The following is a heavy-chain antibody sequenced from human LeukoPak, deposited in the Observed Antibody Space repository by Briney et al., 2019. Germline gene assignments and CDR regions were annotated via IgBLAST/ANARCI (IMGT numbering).Heavy chain of an antibody. V-gene: IGHV1-69*05. Sequence: SVKVSCKASGGTFSSYAISWVRQAPGQGLEWMGRIIPIFGTANYAQKFQGRVTITTDESTSTAYMELSSLRSEDTAVYYCAREPTLLDFWSGPDSYYYYMDVWGKGTTVTVSS. CDR1: GGTFSSYA. J-gene: IGHJ6*03. CDR3: AREPTLLDFWSGPDSYYYYMDV. CDR2: IIPIFGTA. D-gene: IGHD3-3*01.